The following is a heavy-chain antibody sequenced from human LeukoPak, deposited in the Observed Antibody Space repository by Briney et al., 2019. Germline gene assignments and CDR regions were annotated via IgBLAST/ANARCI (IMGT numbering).Heavy chain of an antibody. CDR3: AKDRGPDNWFDP. J-gene: IGHJ5*02. CDR1: GFTFSSYA. Sequence: GGSLSLSCAASGFTFSSYAMSWVRQAPGEGLEWVSAISGSGGSTYYADSVKGRFTISRDNSKNTLYLQMNSLRAEDTAVYYCAKDRGPDNWFDPWGQGTLVTVSS. D-gene: IGHD2-2*01. V-gene: IGHV3-23*01. CDR2: ISGSGGST.